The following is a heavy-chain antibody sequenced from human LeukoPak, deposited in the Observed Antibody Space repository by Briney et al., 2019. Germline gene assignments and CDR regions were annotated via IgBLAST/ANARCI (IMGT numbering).Heavy chain of an antibody. Sequence: SGGSLRLSCTASEFTFSSYAMTWVRQAPGKGLEWVSAISGSGGSTYYADSVKGRFTISRDNSKNTLYLQMNSLRAEDTAVYYCAKDSGSSGYWGQGTLVTVSS. CDR3: AKDSGSSGY. J-gene: IGHJ4*02. CDR1: EFTFSSYA. D-gene: IGHD1-26*01. V-gene: IGHV3-23*01. CDR2: ISGSGGST.